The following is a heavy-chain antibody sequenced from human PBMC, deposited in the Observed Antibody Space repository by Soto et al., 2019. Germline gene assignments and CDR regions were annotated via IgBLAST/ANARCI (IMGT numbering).Heavy chain of an antibody. Sequence: GSLRLSCAASGLSFSNAWMMWVRQAPGKGLEWVAWIKSRADFETTDYAAPVKGRFTISRDDSEDTLFLQLDSLKTEDTAVYFCTGRHSGSYFGYFDHWGQGILVTVSS. CDR3: TGRHSGSYFGYFDH. CDR1: GLSFSNAW. D-gene: IGHD1-26*01. J-gene: IGHJ4*02. V-gene: IGHV3-15*01. CDR2: IKSRADFETT.